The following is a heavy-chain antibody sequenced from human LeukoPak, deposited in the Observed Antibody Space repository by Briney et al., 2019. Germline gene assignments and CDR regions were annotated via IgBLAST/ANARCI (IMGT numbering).Heavy chain of an antibody. CDR1: GFIFSKYS. V-gene: IGHV3-48*02. Sequence: GGSLRLSCAASGFIFSKYSMHWVRQAPGKGLEWVSYISSSSDTIYYADSVKGRFTISRDNAKNSLYLQMNSLRDDDTGVYYCARDGYCSSGRWYGSYDYWGQGTLVTVSS. D-gene: IGHD2-15*01. J-gene: IGHJ4*02. CDR3: ARDGYCSSGRWYGSYDY. CDR2: ISSSSDTI.